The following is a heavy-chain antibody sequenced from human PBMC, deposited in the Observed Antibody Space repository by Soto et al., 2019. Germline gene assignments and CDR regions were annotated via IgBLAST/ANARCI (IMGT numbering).Heavy chain of an antibody. D-gene: IGHD1-7*01. V-gene: IGHV3-48*02. J-gene: IGHJ6*02. Sequence: SLLLCCAARGFAFSSYIMHLVFQAPGKGLEWVSYISSSSSTIYYADSVKGRFTISRDNAKNSLYLQMNSLRDEDRAVYYCARDGSPSATGTTYYYYYYGMDVWGQGTTVTVSS. CDR2: ISSSSSTI. CDR1: GFAFSSYI. CDR3: ARDGSPSATGTTYYYYYYGMDV.